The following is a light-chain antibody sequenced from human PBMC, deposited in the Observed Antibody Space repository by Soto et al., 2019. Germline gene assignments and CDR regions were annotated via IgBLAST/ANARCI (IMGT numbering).Light chain of an antibody. Sequence: EVVLTQSPGTLSLSPGERATLSCRTSQSVTSSFLSWFQQKPGQPPRLLLYGASRRATGTPDRFSGIGSGTDFTLIISRLEPEDSAVYHCQLYGSYMFTFGQGTKLEI. J-gene: IGKJ2*01. CDR2: GAS. CDR1: QSVTSSF. V-gene: IGKV3-20*01. CDR3: QLYGSYMFT.